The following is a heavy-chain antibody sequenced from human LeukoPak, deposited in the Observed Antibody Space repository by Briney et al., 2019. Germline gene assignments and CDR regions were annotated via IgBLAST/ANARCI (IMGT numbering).Heavy chain of an antibody. J-gene: IGHJ4*02. D-gene: IGHD6-13*01. Sequence: SETLSLTCTVSGGSISSSSYYWSWIRQPAGKGLEWIGRIYTSGSTNYNPSLKSRVTISVDTSKNQFSLKLSSVTAADTAVYYCARDGSIVAAGTDYWGQGTLVTVSS. CDR3: ARDGSIVAAGTDY. V-gene: IGHV4-61*02. CDR1: GGSISSSSYY. CDR2: IYTSGST.